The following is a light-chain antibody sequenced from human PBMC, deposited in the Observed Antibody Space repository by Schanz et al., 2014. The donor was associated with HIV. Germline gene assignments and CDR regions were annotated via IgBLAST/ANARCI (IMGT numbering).Light chain of an antibody. CDR2: EVT. V-gene: IGLV2-23*02. Sequence: QSALTQPASVSGTPGQSITISCTGTSFDIGSSEFVSWYQVSPGEAPKLLLYEVTRRPSGISNRFSGSKSNNTASLSIAGLQPEDEADYFCCSYVHFTRSVVFGGGTKLTVL. CDR1: SFDIGSSEF. CDR3: CSYVHFTRSVV. J-gene: IGLJ2*01.